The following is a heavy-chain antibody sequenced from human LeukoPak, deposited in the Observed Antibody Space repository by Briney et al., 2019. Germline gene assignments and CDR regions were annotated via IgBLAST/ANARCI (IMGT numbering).Heavy chain of an antibody. J-gene: IGHJ6*02. CDR1: GFTFSTYA. Sequence: GGSLRLSCAASGFTFSTYAMNWVRQASGKGLEWVSTISGSGGSTYYADSVKGRFTISRDSSKNTLYLQMNSLRAEDTAVYYCARRDPYYYGMDVWGQGTTVTVSS. V-gene: IGHV3-23*01. CDR2: ISGSGGST. CDR3: ARRDPYYYGMDV.